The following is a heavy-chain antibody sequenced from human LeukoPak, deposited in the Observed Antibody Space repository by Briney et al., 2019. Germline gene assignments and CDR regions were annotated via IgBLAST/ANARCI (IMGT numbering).Heavy chain of an antibody. J-gene: IGHJ4*02. Sequence: GGSLRLSCVVSGFTFRSYSMNWVRQAPGKGLEWVSCISGSSSYIYYADSVKGRFTISRDNAKNSLYLQMNSLRAEDTAVYYCARGGRLFDYWGQGTLVTVSS. CDR3: ARGGRLFDY. CDR2: ISGSSSYI. CDR1: GFTFRSYS. D-gene: IGHD1-26*01. V-gene: IGHV3-21*01.